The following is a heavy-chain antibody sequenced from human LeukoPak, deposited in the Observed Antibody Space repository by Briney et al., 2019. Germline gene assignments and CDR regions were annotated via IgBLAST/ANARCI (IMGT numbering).Heavy chain of an antibody. D-gene: IGHD6-13*01. V-gene: IGHV3-33*01. J-gene: IGHJ6*02. CDR3: ARDGERAAARNYYYYGMDV. CDR2: IWYDGSNK. Sequence: GGSLRLSCAASGFTFSSYGMHWARQAPGKGLEWVAVIWYDGSNKYYADSVKGRFTISRDNSKNTLYLQMNSLRAEDTAVYYCARDGERAAARNYYYYGMDVWGQGTTVTVSS. CDR1: GFTFSSYG.